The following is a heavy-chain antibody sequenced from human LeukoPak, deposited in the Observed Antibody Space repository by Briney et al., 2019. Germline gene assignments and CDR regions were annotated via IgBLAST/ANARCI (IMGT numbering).Heavy chain of an antibody. CDR1: GGSISTYY. CDR3: ARERSERGLIDY. V-gene: IGHV4-4*07. J-gene: IGHJ4*02. D-gene: IGHD3-10*01. Sequence: SETLSLTCTLSGGSISTYYWSWIRQPAGKGLEWIGRLFSNENTYYNPSLKSRVTMSVDTSKKQFSLKLTSVTAADTAVYYCARERSERGLIDYWGQGTLVTVSS. CDR2: LFSNENT.